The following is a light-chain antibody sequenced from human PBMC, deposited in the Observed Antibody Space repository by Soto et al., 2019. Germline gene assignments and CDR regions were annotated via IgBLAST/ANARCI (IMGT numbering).Light chain of an antibody. CDR1: SSDVGGYNY. CDR2: EVS. J-gene: IGLJ2*01. Sequence: QSVLTQPASVSGSPGQSITISCTGSSSDVGGYNYVSWYQQHPGKAPKLMIYEVSNRPSGISNRFSGSKSGNTASLTLSGLQAEDEADYYCSSYTGSSTLVFGGGTKVTVL. CDR3: SSYTGSSTLV. V-gene: IGLV2-14*01.